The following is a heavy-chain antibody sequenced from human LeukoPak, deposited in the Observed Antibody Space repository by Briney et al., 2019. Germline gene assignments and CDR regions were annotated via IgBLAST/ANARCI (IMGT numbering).Heavy chain of an antibody. CDR1: GFTFSSYD. CDR3: VKDQVDF. J-gene: IGHJ4*02. Sequence: GGSLRLSCAVSGFTFSSYDMTWVRQAPGKGLEWVSSIRHRGDKTYYADSVKGRFTISRDNSKNTLYLQMNSLRAEDTAMYYCVKDQVDFWGQGTLVTVSS. CDR2: IRHRGDKT. V-gene: IGHV3-23*01.